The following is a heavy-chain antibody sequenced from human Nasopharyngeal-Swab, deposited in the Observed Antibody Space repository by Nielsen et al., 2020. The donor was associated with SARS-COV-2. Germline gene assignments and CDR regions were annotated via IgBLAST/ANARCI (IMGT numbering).Heavy chain of an antibody. CDR1: GFTVSSNY. Sequence: GGSLRLSCAASGFTVSSNYMSWVRQAPGKGLEWVSVIYSCGSTYYADSVKGRFTISRDNSKNTLYLQMNSLRAEDTAVYYCARDLGGGYCTTTNCPGSWGQGTLVTVSS. J-gene: IGHJ1*01. CDR3: ARDLGGGYCTTTNCPGS. CDR2: IYSCGST. D-gene: IGHD2-2*01. V-gene: IGHV3-66*03.